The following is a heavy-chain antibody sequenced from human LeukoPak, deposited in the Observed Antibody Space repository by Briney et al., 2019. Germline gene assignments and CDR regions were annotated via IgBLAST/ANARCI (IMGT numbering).Heavy chain of an antibody. CDR2: ISTGSTYI. D-gene: IGHD3-22*01. CDR1: GFTFNSYT. V-gene: IGHV3-21*01. CDR3: AKDSRDDSSGYYYVLDY. J-gene: IGHJ4*02. Sequence: GGSLRLSCAASGFTFNSYTMTWVRQAPGKGLEWVSSISTGSTYIYYADSVKGRFTISRDNSKNTLYLQMNSLRAEDTAVYYCAKDSRDDSSGYYYVLDYWGQGTLVTVSS.